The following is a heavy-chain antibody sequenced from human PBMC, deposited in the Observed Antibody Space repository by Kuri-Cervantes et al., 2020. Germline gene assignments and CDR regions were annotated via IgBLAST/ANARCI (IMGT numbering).Heavy chain of an antibody. V-gene: IGHV1-8*01. CDR1: GYTFTSYD. Sequence: ASVKVSCKASGYTFTSYDINWVRQATGQELEWMGWMNPNSGNTGYAQKFQGRVTMTRDTSISTAYMELSRLRSDDTAVYYCARAQGRLYDFWSGSLFDYWGQGTLVTVPQ. D-gene: IGHD3-3*01. J-gene: IGHJ4*02. CDR2: MNPNSGNT. CDR3: ARAQGRLYDFWSGSLFDY.